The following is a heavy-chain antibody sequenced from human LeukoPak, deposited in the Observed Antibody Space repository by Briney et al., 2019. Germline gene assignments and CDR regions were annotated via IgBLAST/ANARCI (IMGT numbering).Heavy chain of an antibody. D-gene: IGHD6-13*01. J-gene: IGHJ4*02. CDR3: ARGAAALEY. Sequence: PGGSLRLSCAASGFTFSSYGMHWVRQAPGKGLEWVAVISYDGSNKYYADSVKGRFTISRDNSKNTLYLQMNSLRAEDTAVYYCARGAAALEYWGQGTLVTVSS. V-gene: IGHV3-30*03. CDR2: ISYDGSNK. CDR1: GFTFSSYG.